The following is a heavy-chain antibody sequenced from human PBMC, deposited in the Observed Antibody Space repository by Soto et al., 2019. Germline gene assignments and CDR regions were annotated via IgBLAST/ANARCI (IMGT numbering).Heavy chain of an antibody. CDR3: AKDQEPKAAVYYYYGMDV. J-gene: IGHJ6*02. CDR1: GFTFSSYG. D-gene: IGHD6-13*01. Sequence: QVQLVESGGGVVQPGRSLRLSCAASGFTFSSYGMHWVRQAPGKGLEWVAVISYDGSNKYYADSVKGRFTISRDNSKNTLYLQMNSLRAEDTAVYYCAKDQEPKAAVYYYYGMDVWGQGTTVTVSS. CDR2: ISYDGSNK. V-gene: IGHV3-30*18.